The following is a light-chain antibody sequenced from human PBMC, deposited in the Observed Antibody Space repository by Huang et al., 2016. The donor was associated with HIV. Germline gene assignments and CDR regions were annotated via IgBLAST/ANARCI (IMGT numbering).Light chain of an antibody. V-gene: IGKV3-20*01. CDR1: QSLSSSY. J-gene: IGKJ1*01. CDR3: QQYFTSPRT. CDR2: GAS. Sequence: EIVLTQSPGTLSLSPGERGTRSCRASQSLSSSYLAWYQQRPGQAPRLLIYGASSRADGIPDRFSGSGSGTDFTLTISRVGPEDSAVYYCQQYFTSPRTFGQGTKVEI.